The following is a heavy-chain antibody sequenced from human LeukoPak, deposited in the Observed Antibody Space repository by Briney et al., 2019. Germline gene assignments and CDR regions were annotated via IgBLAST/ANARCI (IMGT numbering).Heavy chain of an antibody. D-gene: IGHD4-17*01. V-gene: IGHV3-74*01. Sequence: GGSLRLSRAASGVTFRSHWMYWVRQAPGKGLECVSRINSDGSSTVDADSVEGRFTVSRDNAKNTLYLQMNSLRAEDTAVYYCARTVTTADWYFDLWGRGTLVTVSS. CDR2: INSDGSST. CDR3: ARTVTTADWYFDL. J-gene: IGHJ2*01. CDR1: GVTFRSHW.